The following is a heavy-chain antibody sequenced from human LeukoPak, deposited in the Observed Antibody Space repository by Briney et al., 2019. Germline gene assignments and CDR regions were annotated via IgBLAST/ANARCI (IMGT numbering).Heavy chain of an antibody. V-gene: IGHV4-34*01. Sequence: SETLSLTCAVYGGSFSGYYWSWIRQPLGKGLEWIGEINHSGSTNYNPSLKSRVTISVDTSKNQFSLKLSSVTAADTAVYYCASKRGYSYGFWEDYWGQGTLVTVSS. CDR3: ASKRGYSYGFWEDY. J-gene: IGHJ4*02. CDR1: GGSFSGYY. D-gene: IGHD5-18*01. CDR2: INHSGST.